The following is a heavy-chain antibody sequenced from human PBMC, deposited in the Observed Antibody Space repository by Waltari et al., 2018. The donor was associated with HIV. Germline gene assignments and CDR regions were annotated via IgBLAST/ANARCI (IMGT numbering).Heavy chain of an antibody. CDR3: AGIVHRASYSMDV. J-gene: IGHJ6*02. CDR2: ISYSGCT. V-gene: IGHV4-59*03. CDR1: GGSISSFY. D-gene: IGHD2-21*01. Sequence: QVQLQESGPGLVKPSETLSLTCTVPGGSISSFYWSWFRQPPGKGLEWIGYISYSGCTNYTPSLKSRFTISVDTSTNQFSLKVTSVTAADTALYYCAGIVHRASYSMDVWGQGTTVTVSS.